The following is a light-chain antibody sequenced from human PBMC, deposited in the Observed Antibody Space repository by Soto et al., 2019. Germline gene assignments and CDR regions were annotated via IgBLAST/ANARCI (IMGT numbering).Light chain of an antibody. CDR1: QGISNY. CDR3: QQLNSYPRGFT. J-gene: IGKJ3*01. V-gene: IGKV1-9*01. CDR2: EAS. Sequence: DIQLTQSPSFLSASVGDRVTITCRASQGISNYLAWYQQKPGKAPKLLIFEASTLQTGVPSRFSGSGSGTEFTLTISSLQPEDSATYYCQQLNSYPRGFTFGPGTKVDIK.